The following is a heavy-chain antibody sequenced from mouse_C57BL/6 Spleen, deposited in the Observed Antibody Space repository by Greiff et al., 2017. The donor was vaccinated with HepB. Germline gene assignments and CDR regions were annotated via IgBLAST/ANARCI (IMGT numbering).Heavy chain of an antibody. Sequence: QVQLQQSGPELVKPGASVKISCKASGYAFSSSWMNWVKQRPGKGLEWIGRIYPGDGDTNYNGKFKGKATLTADKSSSTAYMQLSSLTSEDSAVYFCARSRGWDVSFDYWGQGTTLTGSS. CDR1: GYAFSSSW. V-gene: IGHV1-82*01. CDR2: IYPGDGDT. D-gene: IGHD4-1*01. J-gene: IGHJ2*01. CDR3: ARSRGWDVSFDY.